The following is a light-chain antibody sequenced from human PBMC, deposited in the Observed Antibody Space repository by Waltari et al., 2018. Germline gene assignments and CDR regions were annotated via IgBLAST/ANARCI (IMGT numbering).Light chain of an antibody. V-gene: IGKV3-20*01. Sequence: EIVLTQSPGTLSLSPGERATPSCRASQSVSSNYLAWYQPKPGQAPRLLISGASSRATGGPDRFNGSGAGTDFTLTISRLEPEDFAMYYCQQYGFSPEYTFGQGTKLEIK. J-gene: IGKJ2*01. CDR3: QQYGFSPEYT. CDR1: QSVSSNY. CDR2: GAS.